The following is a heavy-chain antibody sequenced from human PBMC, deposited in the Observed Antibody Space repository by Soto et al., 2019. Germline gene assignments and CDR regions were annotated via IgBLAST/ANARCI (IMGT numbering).Heavy chain of an antibody. CDR1: GGTFRSYS. D-gene: IGHD3-10*01. CDR3: ATGNYPSAPFDS. J-gene: IGHJ4*02. Sequence: SVKVSCKASGGTFRSYSIMWVRQAPGQGLEWMGGFVPVFDEANYAQKFLGRVTITADESTSTAYMELRSLRSQDTAVYYCATGNYPSAPFDSWGQGTLVTVSS. CDR2: FVPVFDEA. V-gene: IGHV1-69*13.